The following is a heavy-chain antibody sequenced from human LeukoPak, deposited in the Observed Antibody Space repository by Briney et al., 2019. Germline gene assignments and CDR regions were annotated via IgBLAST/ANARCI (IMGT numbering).Heavy chain of an antibody. CDR2: INPNSGGT. J-gene: IGHJ6*03. CDR3: ARVVTGYYYYYMDV. D-gene: IGHD2-21*02. Sequence: GASVKVSCKASGYTFTGYYMHWVRQAPGQGLEWMGWINPNSGGTNYAQKFQGRVTMTRDTSISTAYMELSRLRSDDTAVYYCARVVTGYYYYYMDVWGKETTVTVSS. V-gene: IGHV1-2*02. CDR1: GYTFTGYY.